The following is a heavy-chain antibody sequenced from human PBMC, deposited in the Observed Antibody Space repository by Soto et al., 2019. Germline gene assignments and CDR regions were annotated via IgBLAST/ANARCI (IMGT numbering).Heavy chain of an antibody. V-gene: IGHV4-30-4*01. CDR1: GASISSGDYF. D-gene: IGHD3-10*01. CDR3: ARQVLGSDYYGMDV. CDR2: IFYTGRT. Sequence: TSETLSLTCSVSGASISSGDYFWSWIRQPPGKGLQWIGYIFYTGRTYYNPSLRSRVSISLDTSRNQFFLGLTSVTAADTAVYYCARQVLGSDYYGMDVWGQGTTVTVS. J-gene: IGHJ6*02.